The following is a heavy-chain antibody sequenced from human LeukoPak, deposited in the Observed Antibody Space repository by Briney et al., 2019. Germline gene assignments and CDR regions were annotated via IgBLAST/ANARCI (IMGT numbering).Heavy chain of an antibody. J-gene: IGHJ2*01. Sequence: PSETLSLTCTVSGGSISSYYWSWIRQPPGEGLEWIAYIYYSGSTNYNPSLKSRLTISVDTSKNQFSLKLTSVTAADTAVYYCARASAHRGIAVAGVYWYFDLWAVAPWSLSPQ. V-gene: IGHV4-59*01. CDR3: ARASAHRGIAVAGVYWYFDL. D-gene: IGHD6-19*01. CDR2: IYYSGST. CDR1: GGSISSYY.